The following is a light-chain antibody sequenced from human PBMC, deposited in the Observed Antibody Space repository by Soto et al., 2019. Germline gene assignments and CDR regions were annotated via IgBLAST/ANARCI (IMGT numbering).Light chain of an antibody. CDR3: CSYEGTYTRV. Sequence: QSALTQPRSVSGSPGQSVTISCTRTSSDVANYKYVSWYQQHPGKAPKLMIYDVNKRPSGVPYRFSGSKSGNTASLTISGLQAEDEADYYCCSYEGTYTRVFGTGTKLTVL. J-gene: IGLJ1*01. CDR1: SSDVANYKY. CDR2: DVN. V-gene: IGLV2-11*01.